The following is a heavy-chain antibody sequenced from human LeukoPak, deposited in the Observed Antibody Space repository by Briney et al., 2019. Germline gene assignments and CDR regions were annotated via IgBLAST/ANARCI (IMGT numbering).Heavy chain of an antibody. Sequence: SETLSLTCTVSGGSISSSSYYWGWIRQPPGKGLEWIVSIYYSGSTYYNPSLKSRVTISVDPSKNQFSLKLSSVTAADTAVYYCARRYSSSSPLDYWGQGTLVTVSS. D-gene: IGHD6-6*01. CDR2: IYYSGST. V-gene: IGHV4-39*01. J-gene: IGHJ4*02. CDR1: GGSISSSSYY. CDR3: ARRYSSSSPLDY.